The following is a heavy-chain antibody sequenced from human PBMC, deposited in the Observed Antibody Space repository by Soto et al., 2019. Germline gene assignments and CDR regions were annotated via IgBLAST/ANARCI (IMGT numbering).Heavy chain of an antibody. V-gene: IGHV1-3*01. CDR1: GYTFTNYA. CDR3: ARDPHYDFWSGSNWFDP. J-gene: IGHJ5*02. CDR2: INAGNGDT. D-gene: IGHD3-3*01. Sequence: ASVKVSCKASGYTFTNYAMHWVRQAPGQRLEWMGWINAGNGDTKYSQNFQGRVTITRDTSASTAYMELSSLRSEDTAVYYCARDPHYDFWSGSNWFDPWGQGTLVTVS.